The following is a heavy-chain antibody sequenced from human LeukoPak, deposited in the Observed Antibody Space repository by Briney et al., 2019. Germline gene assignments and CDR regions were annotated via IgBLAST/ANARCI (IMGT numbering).Heavy chain of an antibody. CDR1: GFTFSDYY. V-gene: IGHV3-11*01. CDR2: ISSSGSTI. D-gene: IGHD3-22*01. Sequence: PGGSLRLSCAASGFTFSDYYMSWIRQAPGKGLEWVSYISSSGSTIYYADSVKGRFTISRDNAKSSLYLQMNSLRAEDTAVYYCARGKMYHYDSSGYYWDNWFDPWGQGTLVTVSS. CDR3: ARGKMYHYDSSGYYWDNWFDP. J-gene: IGHJ5*02.